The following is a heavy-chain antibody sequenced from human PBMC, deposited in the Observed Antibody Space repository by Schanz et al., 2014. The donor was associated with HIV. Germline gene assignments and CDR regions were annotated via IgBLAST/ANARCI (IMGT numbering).Heavy chain of an antibody. J-gene: IGHJ6*02. V-gene: IGHV3-9*01. Sequence: EVQLVESGGGLVQPGRSLRLSCAASGFTFDDYAMHWVRQAPGKGLEWVSGITWNSGSKGYADSVKGRFTISRDNAKNSLYLQMNSLRAEDTAVYYCRAWLLGDRMDVWGQGTTVAVSS. CDR1: GFTFDDYA. CDR2: ITWNSGSK. D-gene: IGHD3-22*01. CDR3: RAWLLGDRMDV.